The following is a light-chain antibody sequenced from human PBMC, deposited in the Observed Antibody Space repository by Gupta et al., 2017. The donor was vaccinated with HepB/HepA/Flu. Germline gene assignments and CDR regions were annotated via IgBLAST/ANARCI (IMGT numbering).Light chain of an antibody. CDR1: SSDVGSYNL. Sequence: QSALTQPASVSGSPGTSITISCTGTSSDVGSYNLVSWYQQHPGKAPKLMIYEVSKRPPGVSNRFSGSKSGNTASPTISVLQAEDEADYYCCSYAGSSTFWVFGGGTKLTVL. CDR2: EVS. V-gene: IGLV2-23*02. CDR3: CSYAGSSTFWV. J-gene: IGLJ2*01.